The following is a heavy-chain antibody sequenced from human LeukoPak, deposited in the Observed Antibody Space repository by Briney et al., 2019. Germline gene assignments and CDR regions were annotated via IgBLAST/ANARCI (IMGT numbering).Heavy chain of an antibody. J-gene: IGHJ4*02. CDR1: GGSISSGSYY. V-gene: IGHV4-61*02. Sequence: SQTLSLTCTVSGGSISSGSYYWSWIRQPAGKGLEWIGRIYTSGSTNYNPSLKSRVTISVDTSKNQFSLKLSSVTAADTAVYYCARGGYYGSFDYWGQEALVTVSS. CDR3: ARGGYYGSFDY. CDR2: IYTSGST. D-gene: IGHD1-26*01.